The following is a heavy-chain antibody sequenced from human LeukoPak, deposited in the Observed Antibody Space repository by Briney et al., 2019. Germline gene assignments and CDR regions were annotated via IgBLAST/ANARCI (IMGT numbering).Heavy chain of an antibody. Sequence: GASVTVSCKASGYTFTSYVFHWVRQAPGQRLEWMGWINAGNDNTRYSQKFQGRVTITRDTSASTVYMELSSLRSEDTAVYYCARDGGNYDFDYWGQGTLVTVSS. CDR1: GYTFTSYV. D-gene: IGHD4-11*01. CDR3: ARDGGNYDFDY. J-gene: IGHJ4*02. V-gene: IGHV1-3*01. CDR2: INAGNDNT.